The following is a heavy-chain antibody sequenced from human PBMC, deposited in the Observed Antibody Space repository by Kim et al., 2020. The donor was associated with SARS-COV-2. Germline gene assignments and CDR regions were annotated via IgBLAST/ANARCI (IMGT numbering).Heavy chain of an antibody. V-gene: IGHV3-30*09. D-gene: IGHD3-10*01. CDR2: ISSDGTNK. CDR3: TRENYFGSGSGEYFDY. CDR1: GFTFSDFA. J-gene: IGHJ4*01. Sequence: GGSLRLSCAASGFTFSDFAIHWVRQAPGKGLEWLAIISSDGTNKYYADSVRGRFAISRDNSKNTVYLQMNSLRSEATAVYYCTRENYFGSGSGEYFDYWG.